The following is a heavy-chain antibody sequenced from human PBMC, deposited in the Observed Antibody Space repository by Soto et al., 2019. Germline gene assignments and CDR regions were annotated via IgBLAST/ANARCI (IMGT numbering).Heavy chain of an antibody. CDR2: ISGSGGST. CDR3: AKDRTLRLWNY. J-gene: IGHJ4*02. D-gene: IGHD3-16*01. V-gene: IGHV3-23*01. Sequence: RLSCAASGFTFSSYAMSWVRQAPGKGLEWVSAISGSGGSTYYADSVKGRFTISRDNSKSTLYLQMNSLRAEDTAVYYCAKDRTLRLWNYWGQGTLVTVSS. CDR1: GFTFSSYA.